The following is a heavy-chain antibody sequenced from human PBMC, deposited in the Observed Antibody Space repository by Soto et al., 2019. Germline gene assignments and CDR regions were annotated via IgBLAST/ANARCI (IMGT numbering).Heavy chain of an antibody. CDR3: ARGQRFSDSFDP. CDR1: GGAISGYY. J-gene: IGHJ5*02. CDR2: IYSSGGT. V-gene: IGHV4-4*07. D-gene: IGHD3-3*01. Sequence: SETLSLTCTVSGGAISGYYWTWIRQSAGKGLEWIGRIYSSGGTKYNPSLQSRVTMSLDTSKNQFSLRLSSVTAADTAVYYCARGQRFSDSFDPWGQGTLVTVSS.